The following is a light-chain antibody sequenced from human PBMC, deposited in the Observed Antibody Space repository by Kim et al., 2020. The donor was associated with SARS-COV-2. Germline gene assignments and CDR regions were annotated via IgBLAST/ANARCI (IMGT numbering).Light chain of an antibody. CDR1: QSLLHNNEYNH. J-gene: IGKJ2*01. CDR2: LGS. Sequence: GEPASISCRSSQSLLHNNEYNHLDWYVQKPGQSPQILICLGSYRASGVADRFSGSGSGTDFPMKISRVEAEDVGVYYCMQALQRGTFGQGTKLEI. V-gene: IGKV2-28*01. CDR3: MQALQRGT.